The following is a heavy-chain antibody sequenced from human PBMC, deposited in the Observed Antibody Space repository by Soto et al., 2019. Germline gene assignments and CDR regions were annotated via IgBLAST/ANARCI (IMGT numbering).Heavy chain of an antibody. D-gene: IGHD3-10*01. CDR1: GFTFDDYG. CDR3: ARDMGLKYSYGSGSHDAFDI. V-gene: IGHV3-20*01. CDR2: INWNGGST. J-gene: IGHJ3*02. Sequence: EVQLVESGGGVVRPGGSLRLSCAASGFTFDDYGMSWVRQAPGKGLEWVSGINWNGGSTGYADSVKGRFTISRDNAKNSLYLQMNSLRAEDTALYHCARDMGLKYSYGSGSHDAFDIWGQGTMVTVSS.